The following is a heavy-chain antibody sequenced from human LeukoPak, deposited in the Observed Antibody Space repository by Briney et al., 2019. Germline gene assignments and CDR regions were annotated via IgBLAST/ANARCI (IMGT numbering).Heavy chain of an antibody. Sequence: SETLSLTCTVSGGSISSYYWSWIRQPPGKELEWIGYIYYSGSTNYNPSLKSRVTISVDTSKNQFSLKLSSVTAADTAVYYCARHVPFDIVVVPAAPHDAFDIWGQGTMVTVSS. D-gene: IGHD2-2*01. CDR3: ARHVPFDIVVVPAAPHDAFDI. CDR2: IYYSGST. J-gene: IGHJ3*02. V-gene: IGHV4-59*08. CDR1: GGSISSYY.